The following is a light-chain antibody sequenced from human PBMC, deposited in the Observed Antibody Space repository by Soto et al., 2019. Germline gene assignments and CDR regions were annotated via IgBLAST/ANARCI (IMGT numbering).Light chain of an antibody. CDR2: VNSDGRH. V-gene: IGLV4-69*02. CDR1: SGHSSYA. J-gene: IGLJ3*02. CDR3: QSWGTGILV. Sequence: QLVLTQSPSASASLGASVKVTCTLSSGHSSYAIAWHQQQPEKGPRYLMKVNSDGRHIKGDGIPDRFSGSSSGAERYLTISSLQSEDEADYYCQSWGTGILVFGGGTKLTVL.